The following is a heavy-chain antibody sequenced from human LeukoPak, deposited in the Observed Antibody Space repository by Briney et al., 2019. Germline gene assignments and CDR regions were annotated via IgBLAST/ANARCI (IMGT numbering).Heavy chain of an antibody. Sequence: GGSLRLSCAASGFTFDDYGMSWVRQAPGKGLEWVSGINWNGGSTGYADSAKGRFTISRDNAKNSLYLQMNSLRAEDTALYHCAREGTAAGTIWFDPWGQGTLVTVSS. CDR1: GFTFDDYG. J-gene: IGHJ5*02. D-gene: IGHD6-13*01. V-gene: IGHV3-20*01. CDR2: INWNGGST. CDR3: AREGTAAGTIWFDP.